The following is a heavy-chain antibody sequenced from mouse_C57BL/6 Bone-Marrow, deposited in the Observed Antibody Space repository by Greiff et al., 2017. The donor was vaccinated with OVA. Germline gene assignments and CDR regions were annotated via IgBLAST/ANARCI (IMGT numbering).Heavy chain of an antibody. CDR3: ARRGAYTRAWFAY. D-gene: IGHD6-5*01. V-gene: IGHV5-9*01. J-gene: IGHJ3*01. CDR1: GFTFSSYT. Sequence: DVMLVESGGGLVKPGGSLKLSCAASGFTFSSYTMSWVRQTPEKRLEWVATISGGGGNTSYPDSVKGRFTISRDNAKNTLYLQMSSLRSEDTALYYCARRGAYTRAWFAYWGQGTLVTVSA. CDR2: ISGGGGNT.